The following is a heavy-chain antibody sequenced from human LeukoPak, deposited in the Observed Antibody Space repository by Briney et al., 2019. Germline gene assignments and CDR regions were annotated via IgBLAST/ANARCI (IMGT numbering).Heavy chain of an antibody. CDR3: ARERLLRTNYYYGMDV. D-gene: IGHD2-15*01. CDR2: INPNSGGT. V-gene: IGHV1-2*04. CDR1: GYTFTGYY. J-gene: IGHJ6*02. Sequence: GASVKVSCKASGYTFTGYYMHWVRQAPGQGLEWMGWINPNSGGTNYAQKFQGWVTMTRDTSISTAYMELSRLRSDDTAVYYCARERLLRTNYYYGMDVWGQGTTVTVSS.